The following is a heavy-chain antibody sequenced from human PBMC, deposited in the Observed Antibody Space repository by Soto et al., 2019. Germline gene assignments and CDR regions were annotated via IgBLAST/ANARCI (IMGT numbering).Heavy chain of an antibody. CDR2: INHSGST. J-gene: IGHJ4*02. V-gene: IGHV4-34*01. CDR1: GGSFSAYY. Sequence: QVQLHQWGAGPLKPSETLCLTCAVYGGSFSAYYWSWIRQPPGKGLEWIGEINHSGSTNYNPSLKSRVTISVDRSKNQFSLKLSSVTAADTAAYYCARGVGYAGVDYWGQGTLVTVSS. CDR3: ARGVGYAGVDY. D-gene: IGHD5-12*01.